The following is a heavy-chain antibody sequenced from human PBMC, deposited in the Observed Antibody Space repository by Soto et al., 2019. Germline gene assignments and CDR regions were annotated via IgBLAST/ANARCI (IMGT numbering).Heavy chain of an antibody. Sequence: DVQLVESGGGLVQPGGSLRLSCAISGFSVSSNYLSWVRQAPGKGLEWVSVHYSGGSTYYADSEQGRFTISRDKSNNTLYLQMRRVRAEDTAVYFCARHRHPRGTVGATAPLDPWGQGTQVTVSS. CDR3: ARHRHPRGTVGATAPLDP. CDR2: HYSGGST. D-gene: IGHD1-26*01. J-gene: IGHJ5*02. V-gene: IGHV3-53*01. CDR1: GFSVSSNY.